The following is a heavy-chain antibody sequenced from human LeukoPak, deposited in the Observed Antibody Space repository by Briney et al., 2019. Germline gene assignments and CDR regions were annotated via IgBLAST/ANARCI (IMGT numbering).Heavy chain of an antibody. D-gene: IGHD2-2*01. Sequence: QTGGSLRLSCAASGFTFSSYEMNWVRQAPGKGLEWVSYISSSGSTIHYADSVKGRFTISRDNAKNSLYLQMNSLRAEDTAVYYCARVLLGYCSSTSCYSPVDAFDIWGQGTMVTVSS. CDR3: ARVLLGYCSSTSCYSPVDAFDI. CDR1: GFTFSSYE. V-gene: IGHV3-48*03. CDR2: ISSSGSTI. J-gene: IGHJ3*02.